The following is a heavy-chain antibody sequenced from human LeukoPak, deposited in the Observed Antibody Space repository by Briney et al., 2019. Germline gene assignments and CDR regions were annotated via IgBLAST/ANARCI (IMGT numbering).Heavy chain of an antibody. CDR3: ARVDDRGHYYDSSGPRKLFDY. CDR2: INPNSGGT. V-gene: IGHV1-2*02. Sequence: ASVKVSCKASGYTFTDYYMHWVRQAPGQGLEWMGWINPNSGGTNYAQKLQGRVTMTRDTSISTAYMELSRLRSDDTAVYYCARVDDRGHYYDSSGPRKLFDYWGQGTLVTVSS. CDR1: GYTFTDYY. J-gene: IGHJ4*02. D-gene: IGHD3-22*01.